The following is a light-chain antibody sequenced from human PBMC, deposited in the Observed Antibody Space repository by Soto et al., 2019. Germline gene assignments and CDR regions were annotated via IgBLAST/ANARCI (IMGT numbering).Light chain of an antibody. CDR1: QSVSSY. Sequence: DIGLTQSPATLSLSPEGRATLSCRSSQSVSSYLAWYQQKPGQAPRLLIYDASSRATGIPARFSGSGSGTDFTLPIRSLEPEDVAVYCCQPSKAVGQWPKGGIK. V-gene: IGKV3-11*01. CDR3: QPSKA. CDR2: DAS. J-gene: IGKJ1*01.